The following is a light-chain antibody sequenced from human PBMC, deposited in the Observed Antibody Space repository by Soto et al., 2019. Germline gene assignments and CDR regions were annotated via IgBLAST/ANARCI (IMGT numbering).Light chain of an antibody. CDR2: DNN. V-gene: IGLV6-57*04. Sequence: NFMLTQPHSVSESPGKTVTISCTRSSGSIASYYVQWSQQRPGSAPTTVIYDNNQRPSGVPDRFSGSIDSSSNSASLTISGLKTEDEADYYCQSYDNSDLVVFGGGTKLTVL. CDR3: QSYDNSDLVV. J-gene: IGLJ2*01. CDR1: SGSIASYY.